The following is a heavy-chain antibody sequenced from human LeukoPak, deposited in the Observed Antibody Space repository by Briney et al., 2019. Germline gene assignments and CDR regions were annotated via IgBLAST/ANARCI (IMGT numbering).Heavy chain of an antibody. CDR2: INPNSGGT. CDR1: GYTFTGYY. D-gene: IGHD6-19*01. J-gene: IGHJ6*03. Sequence: ASVKVSCKASGYTFTGYYMHWVRQAPGQGLEWMGWINPNSGGTNYAQKFQGRVTMTRDTSISTAYMELSRLRSEDTAVYYCARGPSGWYTMDVWGKGTTVTVSS. V-gene: IGHV1-2*02. CDR3: ARGPSGWYTMDV.